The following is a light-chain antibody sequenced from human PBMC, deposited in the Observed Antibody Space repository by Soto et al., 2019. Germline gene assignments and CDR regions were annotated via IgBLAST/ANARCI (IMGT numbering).Light chain of an antibody. J-gene: IGKJ3*01. CDR3: QQFDHSPRDI. CDR1: QDISFY. V-gene: IGKV1-33*01. Sequence: DIQMTQSPSSLSASVGDRVTITCQASQDISFYLNWFHQKPGKAPKLLIYGSSTLETGVPSRFSGSGSGPDFTLTISSLQPEDVGIYYCQQFDHSPRDIFGPGTRVA. CDR2: GSS.